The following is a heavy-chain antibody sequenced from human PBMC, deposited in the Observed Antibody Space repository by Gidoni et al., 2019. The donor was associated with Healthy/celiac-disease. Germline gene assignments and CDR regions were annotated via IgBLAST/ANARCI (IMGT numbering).Heavy chain of an antibody. CDR3: AREAYYYDSSGYYTYYFDY. J-gene: IGHJ4*02. Sequence: VQLLESWGVLVKPGGSLRLSCAASGFTFISSSMNWVRKAPGKRLEWVSSISSRSSYIYYADSVKGRFTISRDNAKNSMYMQMNSLRAKDTAVYYCAREAYYYDSSGYYTYYFDYWGQGTLGTVSS. CDR2: ISSRSSYI. V-gene: IGHV3-21*01. D-gene: IGHD3-22*01. CDR1: GFTFISSS.